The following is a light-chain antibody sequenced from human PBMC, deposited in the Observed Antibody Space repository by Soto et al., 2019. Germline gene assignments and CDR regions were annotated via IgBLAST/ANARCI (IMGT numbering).Light chain of an antibody. CDR1: QSISSE. CDR2: GAS. CDR3: QQGHNWPLT. Sequence: EIVMTQPPATLSVSPGESATLSCRASQSISSELAWYQQKPGQPPRLLIYGASTRATGVPARFTGSGSGSDFTLTISGLRSEDFAVYYCQQGHNWPLTFGQGTRLEI. J-gene: IGKJ2*01. V-gene: IGKV3-15*01.